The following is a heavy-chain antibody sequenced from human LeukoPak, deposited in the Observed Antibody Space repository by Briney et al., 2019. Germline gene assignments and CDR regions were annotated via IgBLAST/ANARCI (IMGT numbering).Heavy chain of an antibody. V-gene: IGHV4-34*01. J-gene: IGHJ4*02. CDR1: GGSISSYY. D-gene: IGHD6-13*01. Sequence: SETLSLTCTVSGGSISSYYWSWIRQPPGKGLEWIGEINHSGSTNYNPSLKSRVTISVDTSKNQFSLKLSSVTAADTAVYYCARTSSSWRGYFDYWGQGTLVTVSS. CDR3: ARTSSSWRGYFDY. CDR2: INHSGST.